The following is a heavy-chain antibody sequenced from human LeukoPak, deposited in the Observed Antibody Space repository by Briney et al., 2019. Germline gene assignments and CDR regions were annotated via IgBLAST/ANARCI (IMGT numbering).Heavy chain of an antibody. V-gene: IGHV1-46*01. CDR2: IYPRDGST. Sequence: WASVKVSCKASGYTFTSNYIHWVRQAPGQGLEWMGMIYPRDGSTSYAQKFQGRVTVTRDTSTSTVHMELSGLRSEDTAVYYCARDQEAFDYWGQGTLVTVPS. CDR1: GYTFTSNY. CDR3: ARDQEAFDY. J-gene: IGHJ4*02.